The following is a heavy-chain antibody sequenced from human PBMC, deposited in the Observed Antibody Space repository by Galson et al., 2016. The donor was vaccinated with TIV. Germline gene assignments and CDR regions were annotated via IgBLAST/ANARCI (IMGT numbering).Heavy chain of an antibody. Sequence: SLRLSCAASGFIFRNYNIHWVRQAPGKGPEWVAFISYSGGNKYYGDSVKGRFTISRDNSKDTVYLEMNNLRTEDTAMYYCAKAQEKYFSNLYYGMAVWGQGTMVTVSS. CDR1: GFIFRNYN. J-gene: IGHJ6*02. CDR3: AKAQEKYFSNLYYGMAV. D-gene: IGHD4-11*01. V-gene: IGHV3-30*18. CDR2: ISYSGGNK.